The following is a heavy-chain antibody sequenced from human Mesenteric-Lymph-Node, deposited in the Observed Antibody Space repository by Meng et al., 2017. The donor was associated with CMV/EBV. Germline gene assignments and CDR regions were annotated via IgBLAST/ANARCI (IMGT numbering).Heavy chain of an antibody. CDR3: TTDPHSGWYVDY. Sequence: SVFTFRNAWMSWVRQAPGKGLEWVGRIKSKTDGGTTDYAAPVKGRFTISRDDSKNTLYLQMNSLKTEDTAVYYCTTDPHSGWYVDYWGQGTLVTVSS. CDR1: VFTFRNAW. V-gene: IGHV3-15*01. CDR2: IKSKTDGGTT. D-gene: IGHD6-19*01. J-gene: IGHJ4*02.